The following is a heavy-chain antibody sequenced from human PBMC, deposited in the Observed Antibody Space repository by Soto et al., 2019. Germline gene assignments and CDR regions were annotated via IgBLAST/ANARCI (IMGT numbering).Heavy chain of an antibody. Sequence: LRLSCAVSGFTFSPYSMNWVRQAPGKGLEWISYISSGGDTIYYADSVRGRFTVSRDNTKNSLYLQMDSLRDEDTAVYYCARDRSTIYGVVTPIDYWGQGTLVTVSS. CDR1: GFTFSPYS. D-gene: IGHD3-3*01. CDR2: ISSGGDTI. CDR3: ARDRSTIYGVVTPIDY. J-gene: IGHJ4*02. V-gene: IGHV3-48*02.